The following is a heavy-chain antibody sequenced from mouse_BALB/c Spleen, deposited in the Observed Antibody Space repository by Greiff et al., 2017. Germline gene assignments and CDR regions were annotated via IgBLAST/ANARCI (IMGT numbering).Heavy chain of an antibody. V-gene: IGHV14-1*02. CDR1: GFNIKDYY. CDR3: ARRGYGRSFSAWFAY. J-gene: IGHJ3*01. CDR2: IDPENGNT. D-gene: IGHD1-1*01. Sequence: EVQVVESGAELVRPGALVKLSCKASGFNIKDYYMHWVKQRPEQGLEWIGWIDPENGNTIYDPKFQGKASITADTSSNTAYLQLSSLTSEDTAVYYCARRGYGRSFSAWFAYWGQGTLVTVSA.